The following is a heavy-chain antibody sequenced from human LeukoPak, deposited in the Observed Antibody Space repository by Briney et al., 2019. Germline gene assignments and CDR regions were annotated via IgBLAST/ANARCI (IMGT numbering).Heavy chain of an antibody. CDR2: INTNTGNP. Sequence: ASVKVSCKASGYTFTGYAMNWVRQAPGQGLEWMGWINTNTGNPTYAQGFTGRFVFSLNTSVSTAYLQISSLKAEDTAVYYCARDVGVLRFLEWSSPFDYWGQGTLVTVSS. CDR1: GYTFTGYA. CDR3: ARDVGVLRFLEWSSPFDY. V-gene: IGHV7-4-1*02. J-gene: IGHJ4*02. D-gene: IGHD3-3*01.